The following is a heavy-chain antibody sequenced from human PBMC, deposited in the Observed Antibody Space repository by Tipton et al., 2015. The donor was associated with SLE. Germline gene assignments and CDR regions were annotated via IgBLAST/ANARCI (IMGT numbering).Heavy chain of an antibody. CDR1: GYTFTSYD. J-gene: IGHJ3*01. Sequence: QLVQSGAEVKRPGASVKVSCKASGYTFTSYDINWVRQATGQGLEWMAWMNPNRGNTGYAQKFQGRVIMTRNSSISTAYMELSSLRSEDTAVYYCAHLGIRNSSGFDVFDFWGQGTMITVSS. CDR3: AHLGIRNSSGFDVFDF. CDR2: MNPNRGNT. D-gene: IGHD7-27*01. V-gene: IGHV1-8*01.